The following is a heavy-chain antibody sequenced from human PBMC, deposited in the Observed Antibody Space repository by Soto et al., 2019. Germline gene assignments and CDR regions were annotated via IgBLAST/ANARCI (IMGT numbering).Heavy chain of an antibody. Sequence: GESLKISCKDSGYSFTTDWIGWVRQMPGRGLECMGLIYAGDSTTRYNPSFQGQVTISVDKSTSTAYLQWSSLKASDTAMYYCERRNIRDFNDAFDIWGQRTMSTVSS. CDR3: ERRNIRDFNDAFDI. CDR1: GYSFTTDW. D-gene: IGHD3-3*02. CDR2: IYAGDSTT. J-gene: IGHJ3*02. V-gene: IGHV5-51*01.